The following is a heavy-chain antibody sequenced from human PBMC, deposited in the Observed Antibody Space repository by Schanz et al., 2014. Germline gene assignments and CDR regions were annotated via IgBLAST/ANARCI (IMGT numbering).Heavy chain of an antibody. Sequence: EVQLVESGGGLVQPGGSLRLSCAASGFTFSTYCMSWVRQAPGKGLEWVANIKQDESERSYVDSVKGRFTISRDNAKNSLYLQMNSLRAEDTAVYYCARDSHRRVAVPGYWGQGTLVTVSS. CDR3: ARDSHRRVAVPGY. CDR1: GFTFSTYC. V-gene: IGHV3-7*03. J-gene: IGHJ4*02. CDR2: IKQDESER. D-gene: IGHD6-19*01.